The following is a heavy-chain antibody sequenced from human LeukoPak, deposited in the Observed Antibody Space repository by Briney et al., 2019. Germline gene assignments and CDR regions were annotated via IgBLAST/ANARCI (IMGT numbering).Heavy chain of an antibody. Sequence: PGGSLRLSCAASGSPLTWYWTCWVRQVPGKGLVWVSRMNSDANNINYADPVNGRFTISRDNSKNMVFLEMNGLRDEDTAIYYCALGSASGILDSWGQGTLVTVSS. V-gene: IGHV3-74*01. J-gene: IGHJ4*02. CDR2: MNSDANNI. CDR1: GSPLTWYW. D-gene: IGHD3-10*01. CDR3: ALGSASGILDS.